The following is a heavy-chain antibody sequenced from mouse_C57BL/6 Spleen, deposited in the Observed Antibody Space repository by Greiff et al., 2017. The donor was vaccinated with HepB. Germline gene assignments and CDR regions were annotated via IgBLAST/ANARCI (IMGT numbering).Heavy chain of an antibody. V-gene: IGHV1-80*01. Sequence: QVQLQQSGAELVKPGASVKISCKASGYAFSSYWMNWVKQRPGKGLEWIGQIYPGDGDTNYNGKFKGKATLTADKSSSTAYMQLSSLTSEDSAVYFCARGDDSNLYWDFDVWGTGTTVTVSS. CDR2: IYPGDGDT. CDR1: GYAFSSYW. J-gene: IGHJ1*03. D-gene: IGHD2-5*01. CDR3: ARGDDSNLYWDFDV.